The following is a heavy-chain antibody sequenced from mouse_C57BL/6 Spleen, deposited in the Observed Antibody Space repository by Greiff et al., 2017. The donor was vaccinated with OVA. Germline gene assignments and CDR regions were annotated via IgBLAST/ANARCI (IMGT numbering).Heavy chain of an antibody. V-gene: IGHV1-69*01. J-gene: IGHJ4*01. CDR1: GYTFTSYW. Sequence: QVQLQQPGAELVMPGASVKLSCKASGYTFTSYWMHWVKQRPGQGLEWIGEIDPSDSYTNYNQKFKGKSTLTVDKSSSTAYMQLSSLTSEDSAVYYCARSQIRVHGSNYAMDYWGQGTSVTVSS. D-gene: IGHD1-1*01. CDR3: ARSQIRVHGSNYAMDY. CDR2: IDPSDSYT.